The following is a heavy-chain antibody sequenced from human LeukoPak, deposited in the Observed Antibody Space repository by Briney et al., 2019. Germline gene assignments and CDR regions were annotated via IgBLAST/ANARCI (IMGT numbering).Heavy chain of an antibody. J-gene: IGHJ3*02. D-gene: IGHD6-13*01. Sequence: SETLSLTCTVSGGSISSSSYYWGWIRQPPGTGLEWIGSIYYSGSTYYNPSLKSRVTISVDTSKNQFSLKLSSVTAADTAVYYCAGPKAIAADAFDIWGQGTMVTVSS. V-gene: IGHV4-39*07. CDR2: IYYSGST. CDR3: AGPKAIAADAFDI. CDR1: GGSISSSSYY.